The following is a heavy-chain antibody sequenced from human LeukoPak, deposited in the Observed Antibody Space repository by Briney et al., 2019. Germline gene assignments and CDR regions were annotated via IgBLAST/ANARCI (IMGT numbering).Heavy chain of an antibody. J-gene: IGHJ4*02. CDR3: ARGVDSYYYFDY. CDR1: GFTFSSYG. D-gene: IGHD2-21*01. V-gene: IGHV3-23*01. Sequence: GGSLRLSCAASGFTFSSYGMSWVRQAPGKGLEWVSAISGSGGSTYYADSVKGRFTISRDNSKNTLYLQMNSLRAEDTAVYYCARGVDSYYYFDYWGQGTLVTVSS. CDR2: ISGSGGST.